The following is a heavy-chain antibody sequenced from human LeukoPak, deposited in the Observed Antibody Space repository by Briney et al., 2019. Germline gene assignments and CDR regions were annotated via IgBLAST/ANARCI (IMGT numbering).Heavy chain of an antibody. CDR1: GYTFTSYY. CDR2: INPSGGST. J-gene: IGHJ3*02. D-gene: IGHD6-13*01. CDR3: ARVRFSSGWYIAFDI. Sequence: GASVKVSCKASGYTFTSYYVRWVRQAPGQGLEWMGIINPSGGSTTYAQKFQGRLTMTRDTSTTTVYMELSSLRSEDTAVYYCARVRFSSGWYIAFDIWGQGTMVTVSS. V-gene: IGHV1-46*01.